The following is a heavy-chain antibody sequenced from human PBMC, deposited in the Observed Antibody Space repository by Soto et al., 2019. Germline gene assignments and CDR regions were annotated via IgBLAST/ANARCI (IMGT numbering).Heavy chain of an antibody. J-gene: IGHJ6*02. CDR2: IYYSGST. CDR1: GVSISSGDYY. V-gene: IGHV4-30-4*01. D-gene: IGHD3-3*01. Sequence: SETLSLTCTVSGVSISSGDYYWSWIRQPPGKGLEWIGYIYYSGSTYYNPSLKSRVTISVDTSKNQFSLKLSSVTAADTAVYYCARGTGTLRFLEWLGPTGYYYYGMDVWGQGTTVTVSS. CDR3: ARGTGTLRFLEWLGPTGYYYYGMDV.